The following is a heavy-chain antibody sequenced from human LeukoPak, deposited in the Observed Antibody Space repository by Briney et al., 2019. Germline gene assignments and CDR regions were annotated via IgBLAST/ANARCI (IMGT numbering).Heavy chain of an antibody. Sequence: PGGSLRLSCEVSGFTFSSYHMNWVRQAPGKGLECVSSIGSSGSYIYYADSLKGRFTISRDNAKNSLYLQMNSLRVEDTAVCYCARDMSSGWYSNFDYWGQGTLVTVSS. V-gene: IGHV3-21*01. CDR1: GFTFSSYH. J-gene: IGHJ4*02. CDR2: IGSSGSYI. CDR3: ARDMSSGWYSNFDY. D-gene: IGHD6-19*01.